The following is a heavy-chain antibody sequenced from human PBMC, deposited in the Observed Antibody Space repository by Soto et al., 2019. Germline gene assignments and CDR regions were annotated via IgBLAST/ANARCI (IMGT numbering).Heavy chain of an antibody. V-gene: IGHV1-18*01. CDR1: GYTFTSYG. Sequence: QVQLVQSGAEVKKPGASVKVSCKASGYTFTSYGISWVRQAPGQGLEWMGWISAYNGNTNYAQKFQGRVTMTTDTSTSTAYMELRSLRSDDTDVYYCARGGKYCTNGVCYFYGMDVWGQGTTVTVSS. J-gene: IGHJ6*02. CDR3: ARGGKYCTNGVCYFYGMDV. D-gene: IGHD2-8*01. CDR2: ISAYNGNT.